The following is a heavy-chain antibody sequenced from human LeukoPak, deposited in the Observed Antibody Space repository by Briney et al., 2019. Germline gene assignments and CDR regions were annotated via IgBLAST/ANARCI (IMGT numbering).Heavy chain of an antibody. CDR1: GFTFDDYA. CDR3: AKDRGASGETAMVY. D-gene: IGHD5-18*01. J-gene: IGHJ4*02. CDR2: ISWNSGSI. Sequence: GRSLRLSCAASGFTFDDYAMHWVRQAPGKGLEWVSGISWNSGSIGYADSVKGRFTISRDNAKNSLYLQMNSLRAEDTAVYYCAKDRGASGETAMVYWGQGTLVTVSS. V-gene: IGHV3-9*01.